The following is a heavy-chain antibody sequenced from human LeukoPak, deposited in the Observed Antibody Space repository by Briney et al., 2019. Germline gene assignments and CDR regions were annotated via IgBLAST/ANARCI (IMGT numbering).Heavy chain of an antibody. D-gene: IGHD3-10*01. V-gene: IGHV3-23*01. J-gene: IGHJ4*02. CDR2: ISGSGGST. CDR3: AKDGVVRGQGPYYFDY. Sequence: PGGSLRLSCAASGFTFASYAMSWVRQAPGKGLEWVSTISGSGGSTNYADSVKGRFTISRDNSRNTLFLQMNSLRAEDTAVYYCAKDGVVRGQGPYYFDYWGQGTLVTVSS. CDR1: GFTFASYA.